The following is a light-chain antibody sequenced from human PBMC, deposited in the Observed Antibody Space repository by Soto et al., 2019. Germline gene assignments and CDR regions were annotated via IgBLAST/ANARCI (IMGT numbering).Light chain of an antibody. J-gene: IGLJ3*02. CDR2: EVS. CDR1: SSDVGGYNY. Sequence: QSALTQPASVSGSPGQSITISCTGTSSDVGGYNYVSWYQQHPGKAPKLMIYEVSNRPSGVSNRFSGSKSANTASLTISGLQAEYEADYYCSSYTSSSTPWVFGGGTKVTVL. CDR3: SSYTSSSTPWV. V-gene: IGLV2-14*01.